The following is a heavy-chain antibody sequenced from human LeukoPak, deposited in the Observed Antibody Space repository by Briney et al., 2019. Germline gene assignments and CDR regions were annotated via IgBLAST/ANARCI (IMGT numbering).Heavy chain of an antibody. J-gene: IGHJ4*02. CDR2: ISWNSGSI. V-gene: IGHV3-9*01. CDR1: GFTFDDYA. CDR3: AKLGY. Sequence: GRSLRLSCAASGFTFDDYAMHWVRQAPGKGLEWVSGISWNSGSIGYADSAKGRFTISRDNAKNSLYLQMNSLRAEDTALYYCAKLGYWGQGTLVTVSS.